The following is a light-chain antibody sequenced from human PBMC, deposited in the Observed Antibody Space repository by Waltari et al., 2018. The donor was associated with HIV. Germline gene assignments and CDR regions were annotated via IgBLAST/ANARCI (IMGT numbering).Light chain of an antibody. J-gene: IGKJ2*01. V-gene: IGKV3D-15*03. CDR2: GAS. CDR1: QSLANN. Sequence: EIVMTQSPATLSLSPGESAPLPCRASQSLANNLAWYQQKLGQAPSLLISGASIRATGVPASFSGSGSGTEFTLTISILQSEDFAVYYCQLYNNWPPLYTFGQGTKLEIK. CDR3: QLYNNWPPLYT.